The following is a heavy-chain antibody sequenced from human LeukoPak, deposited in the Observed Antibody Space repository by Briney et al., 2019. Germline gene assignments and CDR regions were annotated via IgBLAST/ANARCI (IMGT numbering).Heavy chain of an antibody. D-gene: IGHD4-23*01. CDR2: FDPEEGET. Sequence: GASVKVSCKVSGHSFAELAMHWVRQAPGKGLEWVGGFDPEEGETFYAQEVLGRVSMTEDTSTDTAYMEPSSLTSEDTAVYYCAILPLTVVTPLDVWGQGTTVTVSS. V-gene: IGHV1-24*01. CDR1: GHSFAELA. CDR3: AILPLTVVTPLDV. J-gene: IGHJ6*02.